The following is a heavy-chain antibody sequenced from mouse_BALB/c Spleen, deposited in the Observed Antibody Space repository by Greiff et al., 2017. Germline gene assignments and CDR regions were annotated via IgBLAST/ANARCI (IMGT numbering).Heavy chain of an antibody. V-gene: IGHV5-6-5*01. D-gene: IGHD2-3*01. CDR2: ISSGGST. J-gene: IGHJ4*01. CDR1: GFTFSSYA. Sequence: EVKLVESGGGLVKPGGSLKLSCAASGFTFSSYAMSWVRQTPEKRLEWVASISSGGSTYYPDSVKGRFTISRDNARNILYLQMSSLRSEDTAMYYCARERTYDGYYLYAMDYWGQGTSVTVSS. CDR3: ARERTYDGYYLYAMDY.